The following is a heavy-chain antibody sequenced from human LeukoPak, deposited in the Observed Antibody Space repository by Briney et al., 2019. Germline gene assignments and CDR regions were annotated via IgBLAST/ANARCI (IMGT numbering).Heavy chain of an antibody. V-gene: IGHV4-4*07. CDR3: ARGVWDSSGYYSFDY. CDR2: IYTSGST. J-gene: IGHJ4*02. D-gene: IGHD3-22*01. Sequence: SETLSLTCTVSGGSISSYYWSWMRQPAGKGLEWIGRIYTSGSTNYNPSLKSRVTISVDKSKNQFSLKLSSVTAADTAVYYCARGVWDSSGYYSFDYWGQGTLVTVSS. CDR1: GGSISSYY.